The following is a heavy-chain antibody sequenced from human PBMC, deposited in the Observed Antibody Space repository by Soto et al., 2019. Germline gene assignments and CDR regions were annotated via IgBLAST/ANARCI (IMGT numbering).Heavy chain of an antibody. CDR3: AREDIVLMVCVC. D-gene: IGHD2-8*01. Sequence: SVKVSCKASGGTFSSYTISWVRQAPGQGLEWMGRIIPILGIANYAQKFQGRVTITADKSTSTAYMELSSLRSEDTAVYYCAREDIVLMVCVCWGQGTLVTVSS. J-gene: IGHJ4*02. V-gene: IGHV1-69*02. CDR2: IIPILGIA. CDR1: GGTFSSYT.